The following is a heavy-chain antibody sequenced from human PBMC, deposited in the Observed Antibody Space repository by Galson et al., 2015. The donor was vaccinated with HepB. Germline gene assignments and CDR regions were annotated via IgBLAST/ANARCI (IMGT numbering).Heavy chain of an antibody. J-gene: IGHJ5*02. CDR3: AADRSYCSGGSCYSNNWFDP. Sequence: SVKVSCKASGFTFTSSAVQWVRQACGQRLEWIGWIVVGSGNTNYAQKFQERVTITRDMSTSTAYMELSSLRSEDTAVYYCAADRSYCSGGSCYSNNWFDPWGQGTLVTVSS. D-gene: IGHD2-15*01. CDR2: IVVGSGNT. CDR1: GFTFTSSA. V-gene: IGHV1-58*01.